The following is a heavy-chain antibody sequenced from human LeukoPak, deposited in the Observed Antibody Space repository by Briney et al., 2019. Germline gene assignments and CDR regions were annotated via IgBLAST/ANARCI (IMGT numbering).Heavy chain of an antibody. CDR3: ARGPIVRYYDSSGKRYYFDY. CDR1: GGTFSSYA. Sequence: SVKVSCKASGGTFSSYAISWVRQAPGQGLEWMGGIIPILGTANYAQKFQGRVTITADESTSTTYMELSSLRSEDTAVYYCARGPIVRYYDSSGKRYYFDYWGQGTLVTVSS. CDR2: IIPILGTA. V-gene: IGHV1-69*13. J-gene: IGHJ4*02. D-gene: IGHD3-22*01.